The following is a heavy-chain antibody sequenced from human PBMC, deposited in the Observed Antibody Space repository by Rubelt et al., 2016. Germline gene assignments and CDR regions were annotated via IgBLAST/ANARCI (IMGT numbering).Heavy chain of an antibody. D-gene: IGHD2-2*01. V-gene: IGHV3-33*01. J-gene: IGHJ2*01. CDR1: EFSFSTHV. CDR3: ARTAALGWFFDV. CDR2: MCYDGSKS. Sequence: QVQLVESGGGVVQPGRSLRLSCVASEFSFSTHVMHWVRQAPGKGLEWVAVMCYDGSKSYYADAVKGRFIVSRDEVERTLSLQMKSLRVEDTAGYYCARTAALGWFFDVWGRGTSVSVSS.